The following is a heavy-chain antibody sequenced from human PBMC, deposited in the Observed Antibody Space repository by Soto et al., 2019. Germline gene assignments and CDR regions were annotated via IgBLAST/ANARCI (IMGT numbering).Heavy chain of an antibody. Sequence: PGGSLRLSCAVSGFTFSDYGRHWVRQAPGKGLEWVAVMSYAGTYKYYADSVKGRFTISRDLSGNTLFLQMNSLRLEDTAVYFCAKEMYPRTVLDSSSPWGDYWGQGTLVTVSS. CDR3: AKEMYPRTVLDSSSPWGDY. CDR2: MSYAGTYK. D-gene: IGHD6-6*01. CDR1: GFTFSDYG. J-gene: IGHJ4*02. V-gene: IGHV3-30*18.